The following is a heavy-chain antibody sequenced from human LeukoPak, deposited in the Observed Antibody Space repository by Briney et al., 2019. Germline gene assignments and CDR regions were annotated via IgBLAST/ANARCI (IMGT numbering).Heavy chain of an antibody. CDR2: FYNTDDT. J-gene: IGHJ4*02. Sequence: AGGSLRLSCAASGFTVSSSFMNWVRQAPGKGLEWVSTFYNTDDTNYPDSVRGRFTISRNSSTNTLYLQMNSLRAEDTAVYYCARGTFGVDYWGQGTLVTVSS. V-gene: IGHV3-66*01. D-gene: IGHD3-10*01. CDR1: GFTVSSSF. CDR3: ARGTFGVDY.